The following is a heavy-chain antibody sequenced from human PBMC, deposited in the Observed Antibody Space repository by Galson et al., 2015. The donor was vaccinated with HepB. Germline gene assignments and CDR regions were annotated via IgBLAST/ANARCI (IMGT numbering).Heavy chain of an antibody. Sequence: SLRLSCAASGFTFSSYAMSWVRQAPGKGLEWVSAISGSGGSTYYADSVKGRFTISRDNSKNTLYLQMNSLRAEDTAVYYCANPYGSGSSHYWGQGTLVTVSS. CDR2: ISGSGGST. CDR3: ANPYGSGSSHY. J-gene: IGHJ4*02. CDR1: GFTFSSYA. V-gene: IGHV3-23*01. D-gene: IGHD3-10*01.